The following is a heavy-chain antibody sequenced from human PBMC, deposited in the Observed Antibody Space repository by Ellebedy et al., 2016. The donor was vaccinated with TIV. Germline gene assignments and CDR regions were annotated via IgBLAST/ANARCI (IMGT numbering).Heavy chain of an antibody. CDR2: MNPNSGNT. CDR3: ARGYPVLVPAAMTYYYYGMDV. CDR1: GYTFTSYD. J-gene: IGHJ6*02. Sequence: ASVKVSXKASGYTFTSYDINWVRQATGQGLEWMGWMNPNSGNTGYAQKFQGRVTMTRNTSISTAYMELSSLRSEDTAVYYCARGYPVLVPAAMTYYYYGMDVWGQGTTVTVSS. V-gene: IGHV1-8*01. D-gene: IGHD2-2*01.